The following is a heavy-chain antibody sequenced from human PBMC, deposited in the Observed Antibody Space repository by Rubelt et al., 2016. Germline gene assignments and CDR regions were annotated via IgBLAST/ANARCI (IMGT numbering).Heavy chain of an antibody. Sequence: QVQLQQWGAGLSKPSETLSLTCAVYGGSFSGYYWSWIRQPPGKGLEWIGEINHSGSTNYNPSLKCRVTISVDRSKNQFYLKLGLVTAADTAVYYCARGRYYDVLSGNGRLFDPWGQGTLVTVSS. D-gene: IGHD3-3*01. CDR3: ARGRYYDVLSGNGRLFDP. J-gene: IGHJ5*02. V-gene: IGHV4-34*01. CDR2: INHSGST. CDR1: GGSFSGYY.